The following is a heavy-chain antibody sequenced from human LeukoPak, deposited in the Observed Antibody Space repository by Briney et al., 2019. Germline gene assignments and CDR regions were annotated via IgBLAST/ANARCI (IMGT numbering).Heavy chain of an antibody. Sequence: GGSLRLSCAASGFTFSSYAMSWVRQAPGKGLEWVSAISGSGGSTYYADSVKGRFTISRDNSKTTLYLQMNSLRAEDTAVYYCAKAQAGGRDGYNHGAFDIWGQGTMVTVSS. V-gene: IGHV3-23*01. CDR1: GFTFSSYA. D-gene: IGHD5-24*01. J-gene: IGHJ3*02. CDR2: ISGSGGST. CDR3: AKAQAGGRDGYNHGAFDI.